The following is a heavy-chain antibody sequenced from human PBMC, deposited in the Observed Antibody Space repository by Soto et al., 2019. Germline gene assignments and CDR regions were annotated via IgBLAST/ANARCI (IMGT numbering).Heavy chain of an antibody. CDR1: GFTFSSYE. CDR3: ARERETLWFGELLYGMDV. V-gene: IGHV3-48*03. J-gene: IGHJ6*02. D-gene: IGHD3-10*01. Sequence: GSLRLSCAASGFTFSSYEMNWVRQAPGKGLEWVSYISSSGSTIYYADSVKGRFTISRDNAKNSLYLQMNSLRAEDTAVYYCARERETLWFGELLYGMDVWGQGTTVTVSS. CDR2: ISSSGSTI.